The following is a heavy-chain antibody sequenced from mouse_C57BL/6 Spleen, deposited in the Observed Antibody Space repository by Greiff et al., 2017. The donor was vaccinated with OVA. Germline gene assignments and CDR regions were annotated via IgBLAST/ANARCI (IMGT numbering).Heavy chain of an antibody. Sequence: EVQLQQSGPVLVKPGASVKMSCKASGYTFTDYYMNWVKQSPGQSLEWIGVINPYNGGTSYNQKFKGKATLTVDKSSSTAYMELSSLTSEDSAVYYCARADGKGAMDDWGKGTSVTVSA. J-gene: IGHJ4*01. CDR3: ARADGKGAMDD. D-gene: IGHD2-1*01. CDR2: INPYNGGT. V-gene: IGHV1-19*01. CDR1: GYTFTDYY.